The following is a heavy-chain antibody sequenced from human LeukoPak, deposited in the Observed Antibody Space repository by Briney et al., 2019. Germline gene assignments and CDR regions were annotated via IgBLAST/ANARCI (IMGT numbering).Heavy chain of an antibody. CDR1: GFTFDDYA. D-gene: IGHD2-2*01. Sequence: GRSLRLSCAASGFTFDDYAMHWVRQAPGKGLEWVANIKQDGSEKYYVDSVKGRFTISRDNAKNSLYLQMNSLRAEDTAVYYCARDGYVVVPAATRPIDYWGQGTLVTVSS. CDR2: IKQDGSEK. J-gene: IGHJ4*02. V-gene: IGHV3-7*01. CDR3: ARDGYVVVPAATRPIDY.